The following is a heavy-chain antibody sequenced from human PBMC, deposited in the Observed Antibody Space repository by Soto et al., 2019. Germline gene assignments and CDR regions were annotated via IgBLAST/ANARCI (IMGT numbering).Heavy chain of an antibody. V-gene: IGHV3-64D*06. CDR3: VRGPSRGSSLFGPLDY. CDR2: IFYSGSGS. CDR1: GFIFSTFG. J-gene: IGHJ4*02. D-gene: IGHD3-3*01. Sequence: GGSLRLSCSASGFIFSTFGMFWVRQAPGQGMEYVSAIFYSGSGSYYADPVRGRFTVSRDNSKNMFYLQMSSLRVEDTALYFCVRGPSRGSSLFGPLDYWGQGTQVTVSS.